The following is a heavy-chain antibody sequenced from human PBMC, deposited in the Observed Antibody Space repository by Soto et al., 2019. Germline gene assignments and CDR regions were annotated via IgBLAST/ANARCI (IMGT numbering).Heavy chain of an antibody. V-gene: IGHV3-48*02. CDR3: ARGLCGGDCSAGRCFDY. CDR1: GFTFSNFG. J-gene: IGHJ4*02. CDR2: ITTSGAT. D-gene: IGHD2-21*01. Sequence: EVQLVESGGGLVQPGGSLRLSCAASGFTFSNFGMSWVRQAPGKGLEWVSYITTSGATYYADSVRGRFTISRDNAKNALYLQMSSLRDEDTAVFFCARGLCGGDCSAGRCFDYWGQGTLVTVSS.